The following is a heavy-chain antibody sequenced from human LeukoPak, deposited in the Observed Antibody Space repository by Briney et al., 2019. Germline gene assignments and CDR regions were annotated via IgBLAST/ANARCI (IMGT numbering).Heavy chain of an antibody. Sequence: GGSLRLSCAASGFAFSDSGMIWVRQAPGMGLEWVSSISSGTSFTYYADSVKGRFTISRDNAKNSLYLQMNSLRAEDTALYYCAKPDDVDTATFDYWGQGTLATVSS. V-gene: IGHV3-21*04. CDR3: AKPDDVDTATFDY. CDR1: GFAFSDSG. J-gene: IGHJ4*02. D-gene: IGHD5-18*01. CDR2: ISSGTSFT.